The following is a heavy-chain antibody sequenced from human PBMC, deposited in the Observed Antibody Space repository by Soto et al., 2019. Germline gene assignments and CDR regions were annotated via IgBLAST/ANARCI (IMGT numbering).Heavy chain of an antibody. V-gene: IGHV3-23*01. J-gene: IGHJ6*02. CDR3: AKAHNWKWGDGMDV. CDR2: ISGSGGST. D-gene: IGHD1-20*01. CDR1: GFTFSNYA. Sequence: ESGGGLVQPGGSLRLSCAASGFTFSNYAMNWVRQAPGKGLEWVSVISGSGGSTYYADSVKGRFTLSRDNSKNTLFLQMNSLRAEDTAVYYCAKAHNWKWGDGMDVWGQGTTVTVSS.